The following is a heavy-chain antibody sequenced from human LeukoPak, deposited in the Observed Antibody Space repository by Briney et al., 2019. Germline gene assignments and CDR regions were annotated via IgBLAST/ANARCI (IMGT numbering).Heavy chain of an antibody. CDR1: GFTFSSYA. J-gene: IGHJ3*02. V-gene: IGHV3-23*01. CDR3: AKDPKAYSSSGVAFDI. D-gene: IGHD6-6*01. Sequence: PGGSLGLSCAASGFTFSSYAMSWVRQAPGKGLEWVSAISGSGGSTYYADSVKGRFTISRDNSKNTLYLQMNSLRAEDTAVYYCAKDPKAYSSSGVAFDIWGQGTMVTVSS. CDR2: ISGSGGST.